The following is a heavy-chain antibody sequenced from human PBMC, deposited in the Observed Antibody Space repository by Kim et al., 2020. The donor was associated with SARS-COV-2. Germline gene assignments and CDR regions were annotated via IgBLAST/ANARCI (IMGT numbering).Heavy chain of an antibody. V-gene: IGHV4-31*02. CDR3: ARDRMRGFDP. Sequence: STYSNPSLKSRVTISVDTSKNQFSLKLSSVTAADTAVYYCARDRMRGFDPWGQGTLVTVSS. CDR2: ST. D-gene: IGHD2-15*01. J-gene: IGHJ5*02.